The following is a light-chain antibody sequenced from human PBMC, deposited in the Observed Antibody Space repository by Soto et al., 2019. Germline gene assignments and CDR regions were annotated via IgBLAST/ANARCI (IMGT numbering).Light chain of an antibody. CDR3: QSYDSSLSNWV. CDR2: GNS. J-gene: IGLJ3*02. CDR1: SSKIGAGYD. Sequence: QSVLPQPPSVSGAPGQRVTISCTGSSSKIGAGYDVHWYQQLPGTAPKLLIYGNSNRPSGVPDRLSGSKSGTSASLAITGLQAEDDADYCCQSYDSSLSNWVFGGGTQLPVL. V-gene: IGLV1-40*01.